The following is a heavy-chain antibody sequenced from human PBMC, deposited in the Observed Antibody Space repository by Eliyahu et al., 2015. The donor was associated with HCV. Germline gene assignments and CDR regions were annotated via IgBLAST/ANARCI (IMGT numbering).Heavy chain of an antibody. CDR1: GYTFTSYY. J-gene: IGHJ6*02. CDR2: INPSGGST. CDR3: ARDMSGSYEDYYYGMDV. D-gene: IGHD1-26*01. V-gene: IGHV1-46*01. Sequence: QVQLVQSGAEVKKPGASVKVSCKASGYTFTSYYMHWVRQAPGQGLEWMGIINPSGGSTSYAQKFQGRVTMTRDTSTSTVYMELSSLRSEDTAVYYCARDMSGSYEDYYYGMDVWGQGTTVTVSS.